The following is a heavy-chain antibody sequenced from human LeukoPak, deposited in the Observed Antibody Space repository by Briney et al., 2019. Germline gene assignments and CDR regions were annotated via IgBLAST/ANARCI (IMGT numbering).Heavy chain of an antibody. CDR2: ISWNSGSI. D-gene: IGHD1-26*01. CDR3: AKEIVGATYYGMDV. V-gene: IGHV3-9*01. CDR1: GFTFDDYA. J-gene: IGHJ6*02. Sequence: GGSLRLSCAASGFTFDDYAMHWVRQAPGKGLEWVSGISWNSGSIGYADSVKGRFTISRDNAKNSLYLQMNSLRAEDTALYYCAKEIVGATYYGMDVWGQGTTVTVSS.